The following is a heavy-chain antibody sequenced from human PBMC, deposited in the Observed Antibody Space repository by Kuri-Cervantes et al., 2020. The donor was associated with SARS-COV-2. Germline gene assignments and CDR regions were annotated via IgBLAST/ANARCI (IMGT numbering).Heavy chain of an antibody. CDR1: GYSISSGYY. D-gene: IGHD2-2*01. CDR2: IYHSGST. CDR3: ARVRYCSSTSCRLGWYFDL. J-gene: IGHJ2*01. Sequence: SETLSLTCTVSGYSISSGYYWGWIRQPPGKGLEWIGSIYHSGSTYYNPSLKSRVTISVDTSKNQFSLKLSPVTAADTAVYYCARVRYCSSTSCRLGWYFDLWGRGTLVTVSS. V-gene: IGHV4-38-2*02.